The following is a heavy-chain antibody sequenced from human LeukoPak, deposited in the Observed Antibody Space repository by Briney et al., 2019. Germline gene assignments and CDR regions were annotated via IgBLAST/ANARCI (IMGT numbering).Heavy chain of an antibody. V-gene: IGHV3-30-3*01. CDR3: ARDLYYYGSGSLPDY. D-gene: IGHD3-10*01. CDR2: ISYDGSNK. Sequence: GGSLRLSCAASGFTSSNYAMHWVRQPPGKGLEWVALISYDGSNKYYADSVKGRFTISRDNSKNTMYLQMNSLRAEDTAVYYCARDLYYYGSGSLPDYWGQGTLVTVSS. CDR1: GFTSSNYA. J-gene: IGHJ4*02.